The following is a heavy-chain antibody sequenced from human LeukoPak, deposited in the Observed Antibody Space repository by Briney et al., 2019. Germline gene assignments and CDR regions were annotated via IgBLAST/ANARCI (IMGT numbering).Heavy chain of an antibody. CDR2: IYTSGST. CDR1: GGSISSYY. D-gene: IGHD6-13*01. V-gene: IGHV4-4*07. CDR3: ARGPASSSWYSWFDP. Sequence: SETLSLTCTVSGGSISSYYWSWIRQPAGKGLEWIGRIYTSGSTNYNPSLKSRVTMSVDTSKNQFSLKLSSVTAADTAVYYCARGPASSSWYSWFDPWGQGTLVTVSS. J-gene: IGHJ5*02.